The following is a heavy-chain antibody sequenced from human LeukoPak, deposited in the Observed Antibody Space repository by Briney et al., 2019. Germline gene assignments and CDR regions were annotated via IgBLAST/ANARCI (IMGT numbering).Heavy chain of an antibody. D-gene: IGHD1-26*01. CDR3: AKDPIFSGSYGVFDY. Sequence: GGSLRLSCAASGFTFSSCATSWVRQAPGKGLEWVSTIIDSGNSIYYADSAEGRFTISRDNSKNTLYLQMNSLRAGDTAVYYCAKDPIFSGSYGVFDYWGLGTLVTVSS. CDR1: GFTFSSCA. V-gene: IGHV3-23*01. J-gene: IGHJ4*02. CDR2: IIDSGNSI.